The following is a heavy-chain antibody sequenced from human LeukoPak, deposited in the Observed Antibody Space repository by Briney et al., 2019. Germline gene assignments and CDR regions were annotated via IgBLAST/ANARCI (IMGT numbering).Heavy chain of an antibody. J-gene: IGHJ5*02. D-gene: IGHD2-2*01. CDR1: GGAFSSYA. V-gene: IGHV1-69*13. Sequence: VASVKVSCKASGGAFSSYAISWVRQAPGQGLEWMGGIIPIFGTANYAQKFQGRVTITADESTSTAYMELSSLRSEDTAVYYCARVRDIVVVPAARGDWFDPWGQGTLVTVSS. CDR2: IIPIFGTA. CDR3: ARVRDIVVVPAARGDWFDP.